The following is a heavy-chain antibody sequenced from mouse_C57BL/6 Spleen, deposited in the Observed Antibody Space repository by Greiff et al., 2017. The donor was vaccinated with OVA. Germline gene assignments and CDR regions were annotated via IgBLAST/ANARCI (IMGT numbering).Heavy chain of an antibody. Sequence: VQLQQSGAELVRPGASVKLSCKASGYTFTDYYINWVKQRPGQGLEWIARIYPGSGHTYYNEKFKGKATLTAEKSSSTAYMQLSSLTSEDSAVYFCARGGEDYEAGGGYYAMDYWGQGTSVTVSS. CDR1: GYTFTDYY. V-gene: IGHV1-76*01. J-gene: IGHJ4*01. CDR2: IYPGSGHT. D-gene: IGHD1-1*01. CDR3: ARGGEDYEAGGGYYAMDY.